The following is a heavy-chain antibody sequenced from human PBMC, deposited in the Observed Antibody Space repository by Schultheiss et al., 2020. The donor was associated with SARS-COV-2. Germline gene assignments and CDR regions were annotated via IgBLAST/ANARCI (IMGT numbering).Heavy chain of an antibody. J-gene: IGHJ4*02. CDR3: ARRTNYYGSGSQIDY. D-gene: IGHD3-10*01. V-gene: IGHV4-4*07. CDR2: IYTSGST. CDR1: GGSISSYY. Sequence: SETLSLTCTVSGGSISSYYWSWIRQPPGKGLEWIGRIYTSGSTNYNPSLKSRVTLSVDTSKNQFSLKLSSVTAADTAVYYCARRTNYYGSGSQIDYWGQGTLVTVSS.